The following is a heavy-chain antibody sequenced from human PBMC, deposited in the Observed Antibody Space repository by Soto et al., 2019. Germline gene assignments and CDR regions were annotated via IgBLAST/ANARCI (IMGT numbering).Heavy chain of an antibody. Sequence: ASETLSLTCTVSGGSISRGGYYWSWIRQHPGKGLEWIGYIYYSGSTYYNPSLKSRVTISVDTSKNQFSLKLSSVTAADTAVYYCATETPHNWLDPRGKGTLVTVSS. CDR1: GGSISRGGYY. V-gene: IGHV4-31*03. CDR2: IYYSGST. J-gene: IGHJ5*02. CDR3: ATETPHNWLDP.